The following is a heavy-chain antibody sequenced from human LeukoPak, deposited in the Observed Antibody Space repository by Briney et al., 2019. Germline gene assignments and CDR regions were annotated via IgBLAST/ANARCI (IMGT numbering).Heavy chain of an antibody. D-gene: IGHD3-10*01. V-gene: IGHV4-30-4*01. Sequence: SETLSLTCTVSGGSISSGDYYWSWIRQPPGKGLEWIGYIYYSGSTYYNPSLKSRVTISVDTSKNQFSLKLSSVTAADTAVYYCARGEFGELLSYYYGMDVWGKGTTVTVSS. CDR2: IYYSGST. CDR1: GGSISSGDYY. CDR3: ARGEFGELLSYYYGMDV. J-gene: IGHJ6*04.